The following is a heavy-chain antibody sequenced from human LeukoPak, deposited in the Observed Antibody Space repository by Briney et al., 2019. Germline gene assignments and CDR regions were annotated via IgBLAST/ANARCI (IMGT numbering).Heavy chain of an antibody. CDR3: ARDAGYSSSWYWLTGPQPQGNWFDP. V-gene: IGHV4-38-2*02. D-gene: IGHD6-13*01. J-gene: IGHJ5*02. CDR2: IFHSGNT. CDR1: GLSISSGYY. Sequence: KPSETLSLTCAVSGLSISSGYYWGWIRQPPEKGLEWIGSIFHSGNTNYNPSLKSRVTISVDTSKNQFSLKLSSVTAADTAVYYCARDAGYSSSWYWLTGPQPQGNWFDPWGQGTLVTVSS.